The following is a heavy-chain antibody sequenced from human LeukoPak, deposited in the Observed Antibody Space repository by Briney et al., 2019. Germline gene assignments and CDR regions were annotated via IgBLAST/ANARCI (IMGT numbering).Heavy chain of an antibody. CDR1: GYTFTGYY. V-gene: IGHV1-2*02. J-gene: IGHJ4*02. CDR3: ARPYYYDSSGYWD. Sequence: ASVKVSCTASGYTFTGYYMHWVRQAPGQGLEWMGWINPNSGGTNYAQKFQGRVTMTRDTSISTAYMELSRLRSDDTAVYYCARPYYYDSSGYWDWGQGTLVTVSS. D-gene: IGHD3-22*01. CDR2: INPNSGGT.